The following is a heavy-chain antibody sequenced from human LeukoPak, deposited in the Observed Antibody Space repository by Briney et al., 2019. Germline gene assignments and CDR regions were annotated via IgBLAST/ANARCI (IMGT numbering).Heavy chain of an antibody. CDR3: ARGSIAAAEDSHWFDP. CDR1: GGSISSYY. J-gene: IGHJ5*02. Sequence: SETLSLTCTVSGGSISSYYWSWIRQPPGKGLEWIGYIYYSGSANYNPSLKSRVTISVDTSKNQFSLKLSSVTAADTAVYYCARGSIAAAEDSHWFDPWGQGTLVTVSS. V-gene: IGHV4-59*01. D-gene: IGHD6-13*01. CDR2: IYYSGSA.